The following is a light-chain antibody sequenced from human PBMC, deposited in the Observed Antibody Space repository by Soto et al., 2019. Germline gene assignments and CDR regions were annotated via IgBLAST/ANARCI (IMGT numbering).Light chain of an antibody. Sequence: QSAPVQPASVSGSPGQSITISCTGTNSDVGLISLVSWYQQFPGKAPELILYEVTKRPSGISHRFSGSKSANTASLTISGLQADDEADYYCCSYAGSRTWVFGGGTQLTVL. CDR2: EVT. V-gene: IGLV2-23*02. J-gene: IGLJ3*02. CDR1: NSDVGLISL. CDR3: CSYAGSRTWV.